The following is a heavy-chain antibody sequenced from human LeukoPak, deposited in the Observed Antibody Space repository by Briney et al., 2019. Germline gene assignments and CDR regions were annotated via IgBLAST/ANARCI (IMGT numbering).Heavy chain of an antibody. J-gene: IGHJ3*02. CDR2: IYPGDSDT. CDR3: ASHMADIVVAPDAFDI. CDR1: GYTFTNYW. V-gene: IGHV5-51*01. D-gene: IGHD2-15*01. Sequence: PGESLKISCKGSGYTFTNYWIGWVRQMPGKGLEWMGIIYPGDSDTRYSPSFQGQVTFSADKSISTAYLQWSSLKASDTAMYYCASHMADIVVAPDAFDIWGQGTMVTVSS.